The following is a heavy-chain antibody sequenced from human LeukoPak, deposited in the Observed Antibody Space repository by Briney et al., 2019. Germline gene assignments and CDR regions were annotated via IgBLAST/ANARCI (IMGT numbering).Heavy chain of an antibody. D-gene: IGHD7-27*01. CDR3: ARERNWGNFDY. J-gene: IGHJ4*02. CDR2: ICYSGST. V-gene: IGHV4-59*01. Sequence: PSETLSLTCTVSGGSISSYYWSWIRQPPGKGLEWIGYICYSGSTNYNPSLKSRVTISVDTSKNQFSLKLSSVTAADTAVYYCARERNWGNFDYWGQGTLVTVSS. CDR1: GGSISSYY.